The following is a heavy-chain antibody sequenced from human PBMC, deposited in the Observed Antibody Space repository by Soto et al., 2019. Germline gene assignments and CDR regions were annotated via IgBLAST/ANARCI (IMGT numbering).Heavy chain of an antibody. J-gene: IGHJ6*04. CDR3: ARYGPMVRGVIDYYYGMDV. CDR2: IYHSGST. D-gene: IGHD3-10*01. CDR1: GGSISSGGYS. Sequence: SETLSLTCAVSGGSISSGGYSWSWIRQPPGKGLEWIGYIYHSGSTYYNPSLKSRVTISVDRSNNQFSLKLSSVTAADTAVYYCARYGPMVRGVIDYYYGMDVWGKGTTVTVSS. V-gene: IGHV4-30-2*01.